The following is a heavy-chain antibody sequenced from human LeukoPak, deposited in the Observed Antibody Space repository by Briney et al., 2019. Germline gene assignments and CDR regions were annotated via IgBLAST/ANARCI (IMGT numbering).Heavy chain of an antibody. Sequence: ASVEVSCKASGYTFTGYYMHWVRQAPGQGLEWMGWINPNSGGTNYAQKFQGRVTMTRDTSISTAYMELSRLRSDDTAVYYCARDQGSTRVYYMDVWGKGTTVTVSS. V-gene: IGHV1-2*02. CDR3: ARDQGSTRVYYMDV. CDR1: GYTFTGYY. D-gene: IGHD2-2*01. J-gene: IGHJ6*03. CDR2: INPNSGGT.